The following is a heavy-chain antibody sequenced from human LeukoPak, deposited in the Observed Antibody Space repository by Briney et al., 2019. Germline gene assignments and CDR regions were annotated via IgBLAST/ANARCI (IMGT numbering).Heavy chain of an antibody. D-gene: IGHD3-10*01. Sequence: GGSLRLSCAASGFTFSSYGMHWVRQAPGKGLEWVAVIWYGGSNKYYADSVKGRFTISRDNSKNTLYLQMNSLRAEDTAVYYCAKCRGSYWDFDFWGQGTLVTVSS. J-gene: IGHJ4*02. CDR2: IWYGGSNK. V-gene: IGHV3-30*02. CDR1: GFTFSSYG. CDR3: AKCRGSYWDFDF.